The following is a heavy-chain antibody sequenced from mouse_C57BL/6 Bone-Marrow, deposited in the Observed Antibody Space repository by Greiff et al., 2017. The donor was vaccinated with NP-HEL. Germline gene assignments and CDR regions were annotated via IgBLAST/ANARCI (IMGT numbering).Heavy chain of an antibody. Sequence: LVESGPELVKPGASVKISCKASGYAFSSSWMNWVKQRPGKGLEWIGRIYPGDGDTNYNGKFKGKATLTADKSSSTAYMQLSSLTSEDSAVYFCARARWLLLDYWGQGTTLTVSS. V-gene: IGHV1-82*01. CDR1: GYAFSSSW. J-gene: IGHJ2*01. D-gene: IGHD2-3*01. CDR3: ARARWLLLDY. CDR2: IYPGDGDT.